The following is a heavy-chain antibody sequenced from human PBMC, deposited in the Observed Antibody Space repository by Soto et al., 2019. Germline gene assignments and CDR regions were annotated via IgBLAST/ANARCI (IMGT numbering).Heavy chain of an antibody. CDR1: GESVSSNSAA. D-gene: IGHD1-26*01. CDR3: ARSDSPSGKFNY. V-gene: IGHV6-1*01. Sequence: QVQLQQSGPGLVKPSQTLSLTCDISGESVSSNSAAWNWIRQSPSRGLEWLGRTYYRSKWSNDYAVSVKSRITVSPDTSKNQFSLQLNSVTPEDAAVYYCARSDSPSGKFNYWGQGTLVTVSS. CDR2: TYYRSKWSN. J-gene: IGHJ4*02.